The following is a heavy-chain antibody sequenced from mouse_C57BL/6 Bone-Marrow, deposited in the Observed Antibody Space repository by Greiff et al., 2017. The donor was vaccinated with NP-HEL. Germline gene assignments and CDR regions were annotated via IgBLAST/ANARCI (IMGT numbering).Heavy chain of an antibody. D-gene: IGHD6-1*01. J-gene: IGHJ4*01. CDR1: GFTFSDYG. CDR2: ISNLAYSI. V-gene: IGHV5-15*01. CDR3: ARRAALAMDY. Sequence: EVQGVESGGGLVQPGGSLKLSCAASGFTFSDYGMAWVRQAPRQGPEWVAFISNLAYSIYYADNVTGRFTISRENAKNTLYLQMSSLRSEDTAMYYCARRAALAMDYWGQGTSVTVSS.